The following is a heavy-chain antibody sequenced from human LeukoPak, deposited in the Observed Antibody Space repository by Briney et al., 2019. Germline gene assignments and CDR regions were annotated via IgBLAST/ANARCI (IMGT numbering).Heavy chain of an antibody. J-gene: IGHJ5*02. CDR3: ARGGTLGNWFDP. V-gene: IGHV4-4*07. CDR2: IYTSGST. Sequence: PSETLSLTCTASGGSISSYYWSWIRQPAGKGLEWIGRIYTSGSTNYNPSLRSRVTMSVDTSKNQFSLKLSSVTAADTAVYYCARGGTLGNWFDPWGQGTLVTVSS. CDR1: GGSISSYY.